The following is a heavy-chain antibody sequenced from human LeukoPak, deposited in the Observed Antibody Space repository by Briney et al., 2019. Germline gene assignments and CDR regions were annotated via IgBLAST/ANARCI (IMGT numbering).Heavy chain of an antibody. V-gene: IGHV4-4*02. D-gene: IGHD6-19*01. CDR1: GGSISSSNW. CDR3: ARGRTLAGTGNWFDP. CDR2: IYHSGST. Sequence: SETLSLTCAVSGGSISSSNWWSWVRQPPGKGLEWIGEIYHSGSTNYNPSLKSRVTISVDKSKNQFSLKLSSVTAADTAVYYSARGRTLAGTGNWFDPWGQGTLVTVSS. J-gene: IGHJ5*02.